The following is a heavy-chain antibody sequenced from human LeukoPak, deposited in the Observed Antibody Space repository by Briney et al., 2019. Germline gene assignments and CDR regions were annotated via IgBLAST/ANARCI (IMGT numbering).Heavy chain of an antibody. Sequence: SETLSLTCTVSGGSISSYYWSWIRQPPGKGLEWIGYIYYSGSTNYNPSLKSRVTISVDTSKNQFSLKLSSVTAADAAVYYCARDRIQLWYTGPKFDYWGQGTLVTVPS. J-gene: IGHJ4*02. V-gene: IGHV4-59*01. CDR1: GGSISSYY. CDR3: ARDRIQLWYTGPKFDY. CDR2: IYYSGST. D-gene: IGHD5-18*01.